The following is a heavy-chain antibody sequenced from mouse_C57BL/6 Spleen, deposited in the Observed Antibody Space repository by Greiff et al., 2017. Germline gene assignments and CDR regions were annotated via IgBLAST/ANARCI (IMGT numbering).Heavy chain of an antibody. D-gene: IGHD2-5*01. J-gene: IGHJ2*01. CDR3: ARESYYSNYHFDY. CDR1: GFTFSSYA. CDR2: ISDGGSYT. Sequence: EVHLVESGGGLVKPGGSLKLSCAASGFTFSSYAMSWVRQTPEKRLEWVATISDGGSYTYYPDNVKGRFTISRDNAKNNLYLQMSHLKSEDTAMYYCARESYYSNYHFDYWGQGTTLTVSS. V-gene: IGHV5-4*01.